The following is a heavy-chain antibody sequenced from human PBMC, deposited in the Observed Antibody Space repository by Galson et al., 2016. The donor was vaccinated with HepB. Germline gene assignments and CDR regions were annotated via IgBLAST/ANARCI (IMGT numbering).Heavy chain of an antibody. D-gene: IGHD2-21*02. CDR1: GYNLSNYD. Sequence: SVKVSCKASGYNLSNYDISWVRQAPGQGLEWMGWISVHNGYTNYAQTLQGRVSLTTDTSTGTAYMELRSLRPDDTAVYYCAKLFRMEVVTGHYFDYWGQGTLVTVSS. CDR2: ISVHNGYT. V-gene: IGHV1-18*01. J-gene: IGHJ4*02. CDR3: AKLFRMEVVTGHYFDY.